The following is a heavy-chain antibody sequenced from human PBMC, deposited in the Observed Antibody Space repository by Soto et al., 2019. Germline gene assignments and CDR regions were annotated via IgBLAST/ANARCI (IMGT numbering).Heavy chain of an antibody. V-gene: IGHV1-69*13. CDR3: ASLDTAMAPYYYGMDV. CDR1: GGTFSSYA. Sequence: ASVKVSCKASGGTFSSYAISWVRQAPGQGLEWMGGIIPIFGTANYAQKFQGRVTITADESTSTAYMELSSLRSEDTAVYYCASLDTAMAPYYYGMDVWGQGTTVTVSS. CDR2: IIPIFGTA. J-gene: IGHJ6*02. D-gene: IGHD5-18*01.